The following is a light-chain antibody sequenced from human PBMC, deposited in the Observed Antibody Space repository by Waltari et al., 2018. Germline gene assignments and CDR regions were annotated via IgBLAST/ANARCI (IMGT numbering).Light chain of an antibody. Sequence: SSELTQDPAVSVALGQTIRITCQGDSLRTSYASWYQVKPGQAPLLVMFGKEKRPSGVPDRISVDSSETTSSLTITGAQAEDEADYYCSSRNGRASQVVFAGGTKVTVL. J-gene: IGLJ2*01. CDR2: GKE. CDR1: SLRTSY. CDR3: SSRNGRASQVV. V-gene: IGLV3-19*01.